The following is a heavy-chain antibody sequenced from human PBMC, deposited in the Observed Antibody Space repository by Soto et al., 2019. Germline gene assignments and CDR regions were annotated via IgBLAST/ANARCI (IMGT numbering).Heavy chain of an antibody. CDR2: IWYDGSNK. CDR1: GFTLSRYG. Sequence: SLILSCAASGFTLSRYGMHWVLQAPFKGLQWVAVIWYDGSNKYHADSVKGRFTIARENSKNTLYLQMNSMRAEDTAVYYCARDQVAAAGPYYYYGMDVWGQETTVTDSS. CDR3: ARDQVAAAGPYYYYGMDV. V-gene: IGHV3-33*01. J-gene: IGHJ6*02. D-gene: IGHD6-13*01.